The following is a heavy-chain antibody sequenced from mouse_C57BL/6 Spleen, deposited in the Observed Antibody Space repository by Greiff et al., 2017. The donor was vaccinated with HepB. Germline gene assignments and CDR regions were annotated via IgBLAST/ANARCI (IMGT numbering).Heavy chain of an antibody. D-gene: IGHD1-1*01. J-gene: IGHJ3*01. V-gene: IGHV1-26*01. Sequence: EVQLQQSGPELVKPGASVKISCKASGYTFTDYYMNWVKQSHGKSLEWIGDINPNNGGTSYNQKFKGKATLTVDKSSSTAYMELRSLTSEDSAVYYCARNYGSILAWFAYWGQGTLVTVSA. CDR3: ARNYGSILAWFAY. CDR2: INPNNGGT. CDR1: GYTFTDYY.